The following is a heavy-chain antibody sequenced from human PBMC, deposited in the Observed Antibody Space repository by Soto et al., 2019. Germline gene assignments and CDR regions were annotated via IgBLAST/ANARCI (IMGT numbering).Heavy chain of an antibody. D-gene: IGHD6-19*01. J-gene: IGHJ6*02. Sequence: EVQLVESGGGLVKPGGSLRLSCAASGFTFSNAWMTWVRQAPGKGLEWVGRIKSKTDGGTTDYAAPVKGIFTISRDDSKTTLYLQMNSLKTEDTAVYYCWLTALYGMDGWGQGTTVTVSS. CDR3: WLTALYGMDG. V-gene: IGHV3-15*07. CDR1: GFTFSNAW. CDR2: IKSKTDGGTT.